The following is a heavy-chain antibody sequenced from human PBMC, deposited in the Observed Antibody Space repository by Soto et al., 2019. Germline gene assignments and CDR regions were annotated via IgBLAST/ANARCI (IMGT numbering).Heavy chain of an antibody. J-gene: IGHJ4*02. V-gene: IGHV3-48*01. D-gene: IGHD2-2*01. CDR1: GFTFSAYW. CDR3: ARDSRYCSSTSCYFH. Sequence: GGSLRLSCAASGFTFSAYWMHWVRQAPGKGLEWVSYISSSSSTIYYADSVKGRFTISRDNAKNSLYLQMNSLRAEDTAVYYCARDSRYCSSTSCYFHWGQGTLVTVSS. CDR2: ISSSSSTI.